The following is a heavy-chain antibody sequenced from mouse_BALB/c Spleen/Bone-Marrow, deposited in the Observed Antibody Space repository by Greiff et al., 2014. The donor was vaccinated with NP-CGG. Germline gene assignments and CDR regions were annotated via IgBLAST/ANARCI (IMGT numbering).Heavy chain of an antibody. V-gene: IGHV2-4*02. D-gene: IGHD2-1*01. J-gene: IGHJ4*01. Sequence: VQLQQSGPGLVQPSQSLFITCTVSGFSVISYGVHWVRQPPGKGLEWLGVIWSGGSTDYNAAFISRLSISKDNSKSQVSFKMNSLQADDTAIYYCARNDYGNPHYAMDYWGQGTSVTVSS. CDR2: IWSGGST. CDR1: GFSVISYG. CDR3: ARNDYGNPHYAMDY.